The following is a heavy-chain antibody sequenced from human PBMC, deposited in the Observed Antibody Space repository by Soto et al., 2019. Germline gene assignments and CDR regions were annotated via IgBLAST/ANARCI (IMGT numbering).Heavy chain of an antibody. CDR3: ARARLYYDSSGPLDY. D-gene: IGHD3-22*01. Sequence: PVGSLRLSCAASGFTFSSYWMSWVRQAPGKGLEWVANIKQDGSEKYYVDSVKGRFTISRDNAKNSLYLQMNSLRAEDTAVYYCARARLYYDSSGPLDYWGQGTLVTVSS. V-gene: IGHV3-7*03. J-gene: IGHJ4*02. CDR2: IKQDGSEK. CDR1: GFTFSSYW.